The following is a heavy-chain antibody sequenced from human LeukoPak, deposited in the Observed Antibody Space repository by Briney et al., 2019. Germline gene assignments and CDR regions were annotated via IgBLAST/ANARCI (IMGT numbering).Heavy chain of an antibody. CDR2: IYYSGST. Sequence: SETLSLTCTVSGGSISSSSYYWGWIRQPPGTGLEWIGSIYYSGSTYYNPSLKSRVTISVDTSKNQFSLKLSSVTAADTAVYYCARGGTAMVPLDYWGQGTLVTVSS. D-gene: IGHD5-18*01. J-gene: IGHJ4*02. V-gene: IGHV4-39*07. CDR1: GGSISSSSYY. CDR3: ARGGTAMVPLDY.